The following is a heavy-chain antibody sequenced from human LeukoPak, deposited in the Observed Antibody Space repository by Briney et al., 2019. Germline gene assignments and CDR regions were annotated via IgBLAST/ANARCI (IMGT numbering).Heavy chain of an antibody. J-gene: IGHJ4*02. V-gene: IGHV1-2*02. CDR3: ARLNIQLLVGESDY. CDR2: INPNSGGT. CDR1: GYTFTGYY. D-gene: IGHD5-18*01. Sequence: ASVKGSCKASGYTFTGYYMHWVRQAPGQGLEWMGWINPNSGGTNYAQKFQGRVTMTRDTSISTAYMELSRLRSDDTAVYYCARLNIQLLVGESDYWGQGTLVTVSS.